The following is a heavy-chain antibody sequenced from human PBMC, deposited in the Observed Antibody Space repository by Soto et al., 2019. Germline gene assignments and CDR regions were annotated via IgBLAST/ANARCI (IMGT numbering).Heavy chain of an antibody. Sequence: GGSLRLSCAASGFSYSDYYRSWIRQAPGKGLEWVSYISGSSSYTNYADSVKGRFTISRDNANNSLYLQMNSLRAEDTAVYYCAMAQITSQYYFDYWGQGTLVTASS. V-gene: IGHV3-11*06. CDR2: ISGSSSYT. J-gene: IGHJ4*02. CDR3: AMAQITSQYYFDY. CDR1: GFSYSDYY. D-gene: IGHD1-20*01.